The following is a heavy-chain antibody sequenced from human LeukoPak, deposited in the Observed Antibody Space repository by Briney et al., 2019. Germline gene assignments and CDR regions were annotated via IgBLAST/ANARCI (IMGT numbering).Heavy chain of an antibody. CDR1: GGSISSGDYY. J-gene: IGHJ4*02. CDR3: ARVFAPYYYDSSGYYWGPFDY. CDR2: IYYSGST. V-gene: IGHV4-30-4*01. Sequence: PSETLSLTCTVSGGSISSGDYYWSWIRQPPGPGLDWIGYIYYSGSTYYNPSLKSRVTISVDTSKNQFSLKLSSVTAADTAVYYCARVFAPYYYDSSGYYWGPFDYWGQGTLVTVSS. D-gene: IGHD3-22*01.